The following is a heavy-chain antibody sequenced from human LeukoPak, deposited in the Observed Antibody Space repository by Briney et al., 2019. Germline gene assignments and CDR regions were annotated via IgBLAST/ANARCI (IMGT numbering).Heavy chain of an antibody. J-gene: IGHJ6*02. Sequence: PSETLSLTCAVYGGSFSGYNWSWIRQPPGKGLEGIGEINHSGSTNYNPSLKSRVTISVDTSKHQFSLKLSSVTAADTAVYYCANREWQWLGRSHYYGMDVWGQGTTVTVSS. V-gene: IGHV4-34*01. CDR3: ANREWQWLGRSHYYGMDV. D-gene: IGHD6-19*01. CDR2: INHSGST. CDR1: GGSFSGYN.